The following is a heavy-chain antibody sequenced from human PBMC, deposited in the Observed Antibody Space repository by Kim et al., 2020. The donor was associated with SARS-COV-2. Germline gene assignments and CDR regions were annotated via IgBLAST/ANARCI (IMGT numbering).Heavy chain of an antibody. Sequence: GGSLRLSCAASGFTFSSYWMTWVRQAPGKGLEWVANIKQDGTEKYYVDSVKGRFTISRDNAKNSVFLQMDSLRPEDTAVYYCARGGNGWEEYWGQGTLVT. J-gene: IGHJ4*02. V-gene: IGHV3-7*03. CDR3: ARGGNGWEEY. D-gene: IGHD6-25*01. CDR1: GFTFSSYW. CDR2: IKQDGTEK.